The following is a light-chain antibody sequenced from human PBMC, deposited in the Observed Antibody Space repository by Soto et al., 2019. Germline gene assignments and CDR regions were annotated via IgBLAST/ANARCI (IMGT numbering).Light chain of an antibody. CDR3: QQFGSSPGFT. Sequence: EIVLTQSPGTLSLSPGERATLSCRASQSINNRYLAWYQQKPGQAPRLLIYAASSRATGIPDRFSGSGSGTDFPLTISRLEPDAFAVYYCQQFGSSPGFTFGPGTQLDIK. CDR1: QSINNRY. CDR2: AAS. J-gene: IGKJ3*01. V-gene: IGKV3-20*01.